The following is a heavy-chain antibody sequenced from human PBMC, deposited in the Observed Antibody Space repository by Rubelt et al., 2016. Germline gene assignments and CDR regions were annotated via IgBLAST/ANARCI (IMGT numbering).Heavy chain of an antibody. Sequence: QLQLQESGPGLLKPSETLSLTCAVYGGSFSGYYWSWIRQPPGKGLEWIGEINHSGSTNYNPSLKSRVTISVDTAKVKFSLKLSSVTAADTAVYYRARGYCTNGVCYGGDYWGQGTLVTVSS. CDR3: ARGYCTNGVCYGGDY. CDR2: INHSGST. D-gene: IGHD2-8*01. V-gene: IGHV4-34*01. CDR1: GGSFSGYY. J-gene: IGHJ4*02.